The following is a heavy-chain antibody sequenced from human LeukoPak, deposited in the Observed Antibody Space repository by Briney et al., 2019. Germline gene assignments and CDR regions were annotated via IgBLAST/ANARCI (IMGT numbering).Heavy chain of an antibody. CDR1: GFTFDDYA. V-gene: IGHV3-9*03. CDR2: ISWNSGSI. D-gene: IGHD3-16*01. J-gene: IGHJ3*02. Sequence: GGSLRLSCAASGFTFDDYAMHWVRQAPGKGLEWVSGISWNSGSIGYVDSVKGRFTISRDNAKNSLYLQMNSLRAEDMALYYCAKEGPWTGGNAFDIWGQGTMVTVSS. CDR3: AKEGPWTGGNAFDI.